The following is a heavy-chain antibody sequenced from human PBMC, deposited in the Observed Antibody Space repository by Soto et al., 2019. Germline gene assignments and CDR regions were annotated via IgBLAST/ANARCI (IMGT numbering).Heavy chain of an antibody. CDR3: ASGTNGAFLVY. J-gene: IGHJ4*02. V-gene: IGHV3-11*01. CDR1: GFTFSDYY. CDR2: ISSRSSTI. D-gene: IGHD2-8*01. Sequence: QVQLVESGGGLVKPGGSLRLSCAASGFTFSDYYMSWIRQAPGKGLEWVSYISSRSSTIFYADSVKGRFTISRDNVKNSLYLKMNSLRAEDTAVYFCASGTNGAFLVYWGQGILVTVSS.